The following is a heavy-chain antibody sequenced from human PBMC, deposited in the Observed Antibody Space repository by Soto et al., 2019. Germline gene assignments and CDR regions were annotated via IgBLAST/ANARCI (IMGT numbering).Heavy chain of an antibody. CDR3: ARLDYYDSSGYHYGMDV. CDR2: IIPIFGTA. CDR1: GGTFSSYA. J-gene: IGHJ6*02. D-gene: IGHD3-22*01. V-gene: IGHV1-69*06. Sequence: GASVKVSCKASGGTFSSYAISWVRQAPGQGLEWMGGIIPIFGTANYSPSFQGHVTISADKSISTAYLQWSSLKASDTAMYYCARLDYYDSSGYHYGMDVWGQGTTVTVSS.